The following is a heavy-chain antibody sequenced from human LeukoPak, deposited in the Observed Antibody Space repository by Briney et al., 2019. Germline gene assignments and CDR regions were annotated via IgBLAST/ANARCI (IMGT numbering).Heavy chain of an antibody. Sequence: GGSLRLSCAASGFTFSTYSMNWVRQAPGKGLEWVSSISSSSIYIYYADSLKGRFTISRDNAKNSLFLQVNSLRAEDTAVYYCARGRWDGYNLLDAFDIWGQGTVVTVSS. CDR2: ISSSSIYI. J-gene: IGHJ3*02. D-gene: IGHD5-24*01. V-gene: IGHV3-21*01. CDR1: GFTFSTYS. CDR3: ARGRWDGYNLLDAFDI.